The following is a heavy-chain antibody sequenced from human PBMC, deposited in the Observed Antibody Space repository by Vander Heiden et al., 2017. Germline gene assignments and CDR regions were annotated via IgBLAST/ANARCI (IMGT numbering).Heavy chain of an antibody. V-gene: IGHV4-39*01. CDR2: TYYSGST. Sequence: QLQLQESGPGLVKPSETLSLTCTVPGGSLRRASCSWGWIGRPPGKGLEWIGSTYYSGSTYYNPSLKSRVTISVDTSKNQFSLKLSSVTAADTAVYYCARRGAERWLQVDYWGQGTLVTVSS. CDR3: ARRGAERWLQVDY. D-gene: IGHD5-12*01. J-gene: IGHJ4*02. CDR1: GGSLRRASCS.